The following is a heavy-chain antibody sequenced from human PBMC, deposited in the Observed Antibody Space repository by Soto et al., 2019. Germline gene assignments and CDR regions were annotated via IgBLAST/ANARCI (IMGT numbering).Heavy chain of an antibody. CDR1: GYSFTRYW. V-gene: IGHV5-51*01. J-gene: IGHJ6*02. CDR2: IYPGDSDT. CDR3: AVVVAATDYYGMDV. Sequence: PGEYLKISGTVAGYSFTRYWIGCVRPMPGKGLEWMGIIYPGDSDTRYSPSFQGQVTISADKSISTAYLQWSSLKASDTAMYYCAVVVAATDYYGMDVWGQGPTVTVS. D-gene: IGHD2-15*01.